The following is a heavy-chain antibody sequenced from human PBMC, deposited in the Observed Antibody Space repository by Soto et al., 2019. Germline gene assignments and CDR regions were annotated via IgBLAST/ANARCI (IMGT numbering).Heavy chain of an antibody. CDR1: GYSISSGYY. CDR2: IYHSGST. CDR3: ARTKREAATPRGWFDP. V-gene: IGHV4-38-2*01. D-gene: IGHD2-15*01. Sequence: SETLSLTCAVSGYSISSGYYWGWIRQPPGKGLEWIGSIYHSGSTYYNPSLKSRITISVDTSKNQFSLKLSSVTAADTAVYYCARTKREAATPRGWFDPWGQGALVTVSS. J-gene: IGHJ5*02.